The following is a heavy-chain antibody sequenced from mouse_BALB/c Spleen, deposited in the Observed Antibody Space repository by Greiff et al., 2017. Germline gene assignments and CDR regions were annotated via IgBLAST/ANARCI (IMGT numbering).Heavy chain of an antibody. Sequence: EVKLVESGGGLVKPGGSLKLSCAASGFTFSSYTMSWVRQTPEKRLEWVATISSGGGNTYYPDSVKGRFTISRDNAKNNLYLQMSSLRSEDTALYYCARSEPFAYWGQGTLVTVSA. CDR1: GFTFSSYT. V-gene: IGHV5-9*03. CDR3: ARSEPFAY. J-gene: IGHJ3*01. CDR2: ISSGGGNT.